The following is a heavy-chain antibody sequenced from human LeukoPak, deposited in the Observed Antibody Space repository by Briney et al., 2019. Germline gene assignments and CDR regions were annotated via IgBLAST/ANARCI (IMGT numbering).Heavy chain of an antibody. CDR1: GFTFTSYA. Sequence: GGSLRLSCAASGFTFTSYAMSWVRQAPGKGLEWVSSINARGDTSYYAVSVRGRFTISRDNSKNTLFLQVNSLRAEDTAVYYCAKGGCHSPFDNWGQGTLVTVSS. CDR2: INARGDTS. CDR3: AKGGCHSPFDN. V-gene: IGHV3-23*01. D-gene: IGHD4-23*01. J-gene: IGHJ4*02.